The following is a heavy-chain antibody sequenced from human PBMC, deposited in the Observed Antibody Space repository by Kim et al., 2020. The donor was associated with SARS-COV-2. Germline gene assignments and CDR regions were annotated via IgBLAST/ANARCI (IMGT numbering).Heavy chain of an antibody. Sequence: TGRFTISIDNAKNSLYLQMNSLRAEDTAVYYCARDRHSSSWYSYYYGMDVWGQGTTVTVSS. CDR3: ARDRHSSSWYSYYYGMDV. V-gene: IGHV3-11*06. D-gene: IGHD6-13*01. J-gene: IGHJ6*02.